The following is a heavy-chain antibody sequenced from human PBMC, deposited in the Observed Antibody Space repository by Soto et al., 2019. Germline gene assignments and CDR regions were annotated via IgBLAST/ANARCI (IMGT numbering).Heavy chain of an antibody. CDR2: IIPIFGTA. CDR3: ARDRLMITFGGVGDGRWFAFDI. D-gene: IGHD3-16*01. CDR1: GGTFSSYA. V-gene: IGHV1-69*12. J-gene: IGHJ3*02. Sequence: QVQLVQSGAEVKKPGSSVKVSRKASGGTFSSYAISWVRQAPGQGLEWMGGIIPIFGTANYAQKFQGRVTITADESTSTAYMELSSLRSEDTAVYYCARDRLMITFGGVGDGRWFAFDIWGQGTMVTVSS.